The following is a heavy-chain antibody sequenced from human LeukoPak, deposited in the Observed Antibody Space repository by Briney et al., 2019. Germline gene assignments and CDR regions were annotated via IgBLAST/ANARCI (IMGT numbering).Heavy chain of an antibody. CDR1: GFPFTGHY. CDR2: INPTRGDT. V-gene: IGHV1-2*02. CDR3: ARDHTYYYDSSSYVDDALDI. Sequence: APVTLSCKFSGFPFTGHYMRWVRQAHGQWLEWIGYINPTRGDTYYSELFRGRVTMARDTSIRTAYMELNRLSSDDTAVYFCARDHTYYYDSSSYVDDALDIWGQGTMVTVFS. D-gene: IGHD3-22*01. J-gene: IGHJ3*02.